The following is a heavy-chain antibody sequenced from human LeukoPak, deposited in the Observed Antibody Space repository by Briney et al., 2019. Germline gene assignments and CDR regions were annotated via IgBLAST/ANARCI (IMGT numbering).Heavy chain of an antibody. V-gene: IGHV4-59*01. CDR1: GGSISSYY. CDR3: ARDRVGFDY. J-gene: IGHJ4*02. Sequence: SETLSLTCTVSGGSISSYYWSWIRQPPGKGLEWIGYIYYSGSTNYNPSLKSRVTISVDTSKNQFSLKLSSVTAADTAVYYCARDRVGFDYWGQGTLVTVSS. CDR2: IYYSGST.